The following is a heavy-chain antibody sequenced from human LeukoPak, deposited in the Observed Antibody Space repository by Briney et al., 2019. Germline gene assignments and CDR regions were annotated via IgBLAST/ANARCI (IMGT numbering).Heavy chain of an antibody. CDR3: ASAATGIVGASTNGAFDI. CDR1: GGSISSYH. J-gene: IGHJ3*02. Sequence: SSETLSLTCTVSGGSISSYHWSWIRQPPGKGLEWIGYIYYSGSTNYNPSLKSRVTISVDTSKNQFSLKLSSVTAADTAVYYCASAATGIVGASTNGAFDIWGQGTMVTVSS. CDR2: IYYSGST. V-gene: IGHV4-59*08. D-gene: IGHD1-26*01.